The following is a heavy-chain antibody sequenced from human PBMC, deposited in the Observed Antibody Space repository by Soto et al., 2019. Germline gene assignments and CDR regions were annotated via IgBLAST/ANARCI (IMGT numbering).Heavy chain of an antibody. J-gene: IGHJ4*02. CDR3: ARDARGEWELLRDQNFDY. CDR2: ISAYNGNT. CDR1: GYTFTSYG. V-gene: IGHV1-18*01. D-gene: IGHD1-26*01. Sequence: QVQLVQSGAEVKKPGASVKVSCKASGYTFTSYGISWVRQAPGQGLEWMGWISAYNGNTNYAQKLQGRVTMTTDTSTSTAYMELRSLRSDDTDVYYCARDARGEWELLRDQNFDYWGQGTLVTVSS.